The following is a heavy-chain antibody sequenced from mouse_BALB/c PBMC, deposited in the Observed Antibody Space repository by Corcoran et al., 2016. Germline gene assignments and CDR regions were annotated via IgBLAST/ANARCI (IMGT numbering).Heavy chain of an antibody. V-gene: IGHV14-3*02. Sequence: EVQLQQSGAELVKPGASVKLSCTASGFNIKDTYKHWVKQRPEQGLEWIGRIDPANGNTKYDPKFQGKATITADTSSNTAYLQLRSLTSEDTAVYYCARGARYGRFSYWGQGTSVTVSS. D-gene: IGHD2-14*01. CDR1: GFNIKDTY. CDR2: IDPANGNT. J-gene: IGHJ4*01. CDR3: ARGARYGRFSY.